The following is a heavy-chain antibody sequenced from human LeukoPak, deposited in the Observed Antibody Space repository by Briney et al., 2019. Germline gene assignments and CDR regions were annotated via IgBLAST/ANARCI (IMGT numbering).Heavy chain of an antibody. Sequence: GGSLRLSCAASGFSSYGMHWVRQAPGKGLEWVAVIWYDGSNKYYADSVKGRFTISRDNSRNTLYLQMNSLRAEDTAVYYCARDGFSSSWYGRALDYWGQGTLVTVSS. V-gene: IGHV3-33*01. CDR1: GFSSYG. CDR2: IWYDGSNK. D-gene: IGHD6-13*01. CDR3: ARDGFSSSWYGRALDY. J-gene: IGHJ4*02.